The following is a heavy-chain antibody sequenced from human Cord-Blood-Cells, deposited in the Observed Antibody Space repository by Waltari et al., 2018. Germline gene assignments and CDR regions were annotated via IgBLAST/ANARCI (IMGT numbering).Heavy chain of an antibody. J-gene: IGHJ1*01. D-gene: IGHD3-22*01. CDR3: YYYYDSSGYYPEYFQH. CDR1: GYTLTELS. V-gene: IGHV1-24*01. CDR2: VDPEDGET. Sequence: QVQLVQSGAEVKKPGASVKVSCKVSGYTLTELSMHWVRQAPGKGLAWMGGVDPEDGETIYAQKFQGRVTMTEDTSTDTAYMELSSLRSEDTAVYYCYYYYDSSGYYPEYFQHWGQGTLVTVSS.